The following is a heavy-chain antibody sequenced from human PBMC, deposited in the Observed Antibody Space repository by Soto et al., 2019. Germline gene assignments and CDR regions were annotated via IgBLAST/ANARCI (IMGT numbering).Heavy chain of an antibody. V-gene: IGHV2-5*02. CDR2: IYWDDNN. D-gene: IGHD3-3*01. J-gene: IGHJ4*02. Sequence: QITLKESGPTLVKPTQTLTLTCTFSGLSLSTSGVAVGWIRQPPGKTLEWLALIYWDDNNRYSPSLKNRLTVPKDTSKNQVVLTMTNMDPVDTGPYYCALSDPSDDFWSGSPFHWGQGSQVTVSS. CDR3: ALSDPSDDFWSGSPFH. CDR1: GLSLSTSGVA.